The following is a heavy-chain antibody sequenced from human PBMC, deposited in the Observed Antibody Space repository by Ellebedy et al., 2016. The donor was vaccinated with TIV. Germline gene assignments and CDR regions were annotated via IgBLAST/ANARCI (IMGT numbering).Heavy chain of an antibody. Sequence: GGSLRLSCAASGFTFSNYWMSWVRQAPGKGLEWVANIKQDGSETYYVDSVMGRFSISRDNTKNSLYLQMNSLTDEDTAVYYCARDQWLGRAYYFDSWGQGTLVTVSS. D-gene: IGHD6-19*01. V-gene: IGHV3-7*01. CDR2: IKQDGSET. CDR1: GFTFSNYW. CDR3: ARDQWLGRAYYFDS. J-gene: IGHJ4*02.